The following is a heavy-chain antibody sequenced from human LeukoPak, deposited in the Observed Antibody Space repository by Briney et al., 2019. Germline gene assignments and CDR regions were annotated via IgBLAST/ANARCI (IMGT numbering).Heavy chain of an antibody. CDR2: SSAYSGTT. J-gene: IGHJ6*03. CDR1: GYTFDNYD. V-gene: IGHV1-18*01. CDR3: ARGGSYWGDYYHYMDV. D-gene: IGHD1-26*01. Sequence: ASVKVSCKASGYTFDNYDISFVRQAPGQGLEWMGWSSAYSGTTNYAQKFQGRLTMTTDTSTSTVYMELRSLRSDDTAVYYCARGGSYWGDYYHYMDVWGKGTTVTISS.